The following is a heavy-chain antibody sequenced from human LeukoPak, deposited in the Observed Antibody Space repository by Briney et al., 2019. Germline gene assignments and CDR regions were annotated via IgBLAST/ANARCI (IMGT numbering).Heavy chain of an antibody. Sequence: GASVKVSCKASVYTVTSSDLNSVRQATGQGLEWMGCMNPNSGNTGYGQSFQGRITMTRYISIGTAYMELSNLTSEDTSIYYSTGGSSGRCDNWGQGTLVTVSA. CDR2: MNPNSGNT. D-gene: IGHD6-19*01. CDR3: TGGSSGRCDN. CDR1: VYTVTSSD. V-gene: IGHV1-8*01. J-gene: IGHJ4*02.